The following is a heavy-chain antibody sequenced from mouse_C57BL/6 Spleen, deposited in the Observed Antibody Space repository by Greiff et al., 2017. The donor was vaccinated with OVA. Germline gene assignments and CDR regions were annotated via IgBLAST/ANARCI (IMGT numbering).Heavy chain of an antibody. CDR1: GFTFSSYG. Sequence: EVQLVESGGDLVKPGGSLKLSCAASGFTFSSYGMSWVRQTPDKRLEWVATISSGGSYTYYPDSVKGRFTISRDNAKNTLYLQMSSLKSEDTAMYYCARQMDYAWYFDVWGTGTTVTVSS. V-gene: IGHV5-6*01. J-gene: IGHJ1*03. CDR2: ISSGGSYT. CDR3: ARQMDYAWYFDV. D-gene: IGHD2-4*01.